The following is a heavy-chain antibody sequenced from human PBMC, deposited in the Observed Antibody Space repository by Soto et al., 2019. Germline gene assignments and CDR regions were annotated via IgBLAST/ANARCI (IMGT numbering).Heavy chain of an antibody. CDR3: ARMESFGSLNWFDP. D-gene: IGHD5-18*01. J-gene: IGHJ5*02. CDR2: MNPGSGDT. CDR1: GYTFTNND. Sequence: ASVKVSCKASGYTFTNNDVSWVRQATGQGLEWMGWMNPGSGDTGYAQKFQGRVTMTRDISIATAYMELNSLTSEDTAIYYCARMESFGSLNWFDPWGQGTLVTV. V-gene: IGHV1-8*02.